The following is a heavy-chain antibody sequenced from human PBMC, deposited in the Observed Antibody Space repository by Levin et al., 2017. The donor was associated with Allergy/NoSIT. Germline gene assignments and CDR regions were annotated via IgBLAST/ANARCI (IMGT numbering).Heavy chain of an antibody. V-gene: IGHV3-74*01. D-gene: IGHD5-18*01. J-gene: IGHJ4*02. CDR1: GFTFSSYW. Sequence: GESLKISCAASGFTFSSYWMHWVRQAPGKGLVWVSRINSDGSSTSYAYFVKGRFTISRDNAKNTLYLTMNSLRAEDTAVYYCARGLQLGYYFDYWGQGTLVTVSS. CDR2: INSDGSST. CDR3: ARGLQLGYYFDY.